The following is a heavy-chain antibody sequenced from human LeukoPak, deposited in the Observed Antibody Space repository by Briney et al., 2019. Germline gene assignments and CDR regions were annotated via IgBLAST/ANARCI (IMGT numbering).Heavy chain of an antibody. D-gene: IGHD2-15*01. CDR1: GFTFSSYA. J-gene: IGHJ4*02. Sequence: GGSLRLSCAASGFTFSSYAMTWVRQAPGKGLEWVSGISVAAGSTYYADSVKGRFTIFRDNSKNTLYLQMNSLRAEHTAVYYCAKDQLNRFCSGGSCSITHDYWGQRTLVTVSS. CDR2: ISVAAGST. CDR3: AKDQLNRFCSGGSCSITHDY. V-gene: IGHV3-23*01.